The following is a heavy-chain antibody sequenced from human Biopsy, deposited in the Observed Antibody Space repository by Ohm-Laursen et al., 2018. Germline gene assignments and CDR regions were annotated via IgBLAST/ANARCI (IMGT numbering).Heavy chain of an antibody. D-gene: IGHD2-8*01. CDR1: SYTFTDYN. CDR2: INCKTGAT. CDR3: ARDPLNGHKHFDY. J-gene: IGHJ4*02. V-gene: IGHV1-2*02. Sequence: GASVKVSCRASSYTFTDYNIHWMRQAPGQGLEWLGYINCKTGATNYAQKFQGTVPMTRNTSISTAYLALGSLRSADTATYYCARDPLNGHKHFDYWGQGSLVTVSS.